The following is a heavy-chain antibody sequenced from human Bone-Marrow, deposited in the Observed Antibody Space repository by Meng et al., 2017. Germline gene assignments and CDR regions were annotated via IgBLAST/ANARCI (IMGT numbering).Heavy chain of an antibody. CDR2: IGTAGDT. CDR1: GFTFSSYD. D-gene: IGHD6-19*01. Sequence: GESLKISCAASGFTFSSYDLHWVRQATGEGLEWVSAIGTAGDTYYPCSVKGRFTITRENAKNTWYLQMNSLRAEDTAVYYCAREDGSGWYKGGYDFDIWGQGTMVTVSS. J-gene: IGHJ3*02. V-gene: IGHV3-13*01. CDR3: AREDGSGWYKGGYDFDI.